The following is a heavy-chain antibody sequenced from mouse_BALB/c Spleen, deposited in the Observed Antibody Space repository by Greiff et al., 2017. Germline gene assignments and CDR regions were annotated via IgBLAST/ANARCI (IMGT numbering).Heavy chain of an antibody. V-gene: IGHV5-9-4*01. CDR1: GFTFSSYA. CDR3: ARYDYDGWFAY. CDR2: ISSGGSYT. D-gene: IGHD2-4*01. J-gene: IGHJ3*01. Sequence: EVKLVESGGGLVKPGGSLKLSCAASGFTFSSYAMSWVRQSPEKRLEWVAEISSGGSYTYYPDTVTGRFTISRDNAKNTLYLEMSSLRSEDTAMYYCARYDYDGWFAYWGQGTLVTVSA.